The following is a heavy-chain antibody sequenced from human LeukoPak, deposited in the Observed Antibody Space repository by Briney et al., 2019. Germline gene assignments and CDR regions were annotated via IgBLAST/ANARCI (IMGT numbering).Heavy chain of an antibody. CDR1: GFTFSSYS. V-gene: IGHV3-48*01. Sequence: GGSLRLSCAASGFTFSSYSMNWVRQAPGKGLEWVSYISSSSSTIYYADSVKGRFTISRDNAKNSLYLQMNSLRAEDTAVYYCARDTATSNYYYYYYMGVWGKGTTVTVSS. J-gene: IGHJ6*03. CDR3: ARDTATSNYYYYYYMGV. D-gene: IGHD5-12*01. CDR2: ISSSSSTI.